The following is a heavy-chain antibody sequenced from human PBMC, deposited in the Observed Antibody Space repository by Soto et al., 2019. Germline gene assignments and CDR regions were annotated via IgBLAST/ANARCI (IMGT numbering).Heavy chain of an antibody. CDR1: GADITTIAW. CDR3: ARRYHGDYGEYRGDN. D-gene: IGHD4-17*01. CDR2: VHHSGTT. V-gene: IGHV4-4*02. Sequence: QVQLQESGPRLVVPSGTLSLHCAVFGADITTIAWGSWARQPPGGGLEWIGEVHHSGTTNYNPSLKSRLTMSRDASKNPFPLKLTSVTAADTAVYYCARRYHGDYGEYRGDNWGQGTLVTVSS. J-gene: IGHJ1*01.